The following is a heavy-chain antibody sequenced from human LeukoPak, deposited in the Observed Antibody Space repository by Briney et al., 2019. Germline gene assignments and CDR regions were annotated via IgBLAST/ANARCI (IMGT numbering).Heavy chain of an antibody. D-gene: IGHD6-6*01. CDR2: IIPIFGTA. V-gene: IGHV1-69*13. Sequence: ASVKVSCKASGGTFSTYTFSWVRRAPGQGLEWMGGIIPIFGTANYAQKFQGGVTITADESTSTAYMELSSLRSEDTAVYYCARNSIEYSSSSGWFDPWGQGTLVTVSS. CDR1: GGTFSTYT. J-gene: IGHJ5*02. CDR3: ARNSIEYSSSSGWFDP.